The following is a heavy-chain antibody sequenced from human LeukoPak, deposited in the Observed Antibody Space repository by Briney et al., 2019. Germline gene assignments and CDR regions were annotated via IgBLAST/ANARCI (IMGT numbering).Heavy chain of an antibody. CDR1: GGSISSGSYY. CDR3: AREADDVVVPAAIIPGWFDP. V-gene: IGHV4-61*02. Sequence: SQTLSLTCTVSGGSISSGSYYWSWIRQPAGKGLEWIGRIYTSGSTNYNPSLKSRVTISVDTSKNQFSLKLSSVTAADTAVYYCAREADDVVVPAAIIPGWFDPWGQGTLVTVSS. J-gene: IGHJ5*02. CDR2: IYTSGST. D-gene: IGHD2-2*01.